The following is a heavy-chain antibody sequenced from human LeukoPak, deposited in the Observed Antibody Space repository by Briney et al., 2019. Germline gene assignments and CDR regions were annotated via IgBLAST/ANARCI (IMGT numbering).Heavy chain of an antibody. CDR1: GSTFSSYW. V-gene: IGHV3-7*01. CDR2: IKQDGSEK. D-gene: IGHD4-17*01. CDR3: ARVGDYGDYVGY. Sequence: GGSLRLSCAASGSTFSSYWMSWVRQAPGKGLEWVANIKQDGSEKYYVDSVKGRFTISRDNAKNSLYLQMNSLRAEDTAVYYCARVGDYGDYVGYWGQGTLVTVSS. J-gene: IGHJ4*02.